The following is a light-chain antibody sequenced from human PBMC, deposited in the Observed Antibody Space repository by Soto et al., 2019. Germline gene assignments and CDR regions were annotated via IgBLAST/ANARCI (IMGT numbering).Light chain of an antibody. Sequence: EIVMTQSPATLSVSPGERATLSCRASQSVSSNLAWYQQKPGQAPRLLIYGASTRATGIPARFSGSGSGTDFPLPISSLQSEVFAFYYCQQRWTFGKGT. V-gene: IGKV3-15*01. J-gene: IGKJ1*01. CDR1: QSVSSN. CDR2: GAS. CDR3: QQRWT.